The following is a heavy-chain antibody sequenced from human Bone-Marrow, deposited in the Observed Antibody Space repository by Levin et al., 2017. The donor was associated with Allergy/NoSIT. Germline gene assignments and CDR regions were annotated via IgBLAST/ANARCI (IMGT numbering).Heavy chain of an antibody. CDR3: AKEYFWHFDS. J-gene: IGHJ4*02. Sequence: GESLKISCAASGFSVKTTYMNWVRQAPGKGLEWVSGIHNDGSTYYADSARDRFTISKDKSKNTLFLRMDNVRAEDTATYYCAKEYFWHFDSWGQGTLVTVSS. CDR1: GFSVKTTY. V-gene: IGHV3-53*01. D-gene: IGHD3-9*01. CDR2: IHNDGST.